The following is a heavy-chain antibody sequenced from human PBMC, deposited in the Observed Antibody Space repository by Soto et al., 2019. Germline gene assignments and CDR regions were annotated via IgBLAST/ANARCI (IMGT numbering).Heavy chain of an antibody. V-gene: IGHV1-69*01. CDR1: GGTFSSYA. J-gene: IGHJ6*02. CDR2: IIPIFGTA. D-gene: IGHD5-18*01. Sequence: QVQLVQSGAEVKKPGSSVKVSCKASGGTFSSYAISWVRQAPGQGLEWMGGIIPIFGTANYAQKFQGRVTITADESTSTAYMELSSLRYEDTAVYYGARGAGARGYSYGWVSYYYGMDVWGQGTTVTVSS. CDR3: ARGAGARGYSYGWVSYYYGMDV.